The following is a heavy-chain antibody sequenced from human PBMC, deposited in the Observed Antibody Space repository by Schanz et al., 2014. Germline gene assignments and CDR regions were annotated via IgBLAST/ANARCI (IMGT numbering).Heavy chain of an antibody. CDR2: MYINSGST. V-gene: IGHV3-53*01. Sequence: LVVESGGGFVQPGGSLRLSCAVSGFTVNTNYMSWVRQAPGKGLEWISSMYINSGSTQYADSVKGRFIISRDSSKNTLFLQMNSLRAEDTAVYFCARDGGRDGYNLAFDVWGQGTLVTVSS. CDR3: ARDGGRDGYNLAFDV. CDR1: GFTVNTNY. J-gene: IGHJ3*01. D-gene: IGHD5-12*01.